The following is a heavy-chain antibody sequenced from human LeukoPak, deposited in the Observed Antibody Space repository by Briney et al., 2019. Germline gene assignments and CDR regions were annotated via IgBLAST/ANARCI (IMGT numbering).Heavy chain of an antibody. V-gene: IGHV4-59*01. CDR3: ARLGGNSGDWFDP. CDR2: IYYSGST. Sequence: SETLSLTCTVSGGSISSYYWSWIRQPPGKGLEWIGYIYYSGSTNYNPSLKSRVTMSVDTSKNQFSLKLSSVTAADTAVYYCARLGGNSGDWFDPWGQGTLVTVSS. CDR1: GGSISSYY. D-gene: IGHD4-23*01. J-gene: IGHJ5*02.